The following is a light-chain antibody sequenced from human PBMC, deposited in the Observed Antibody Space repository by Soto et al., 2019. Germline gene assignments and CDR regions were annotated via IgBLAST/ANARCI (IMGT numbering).Light chain of an antibody. V-gene: IGKV3-15*01. CDR2: GAS. J-gene: IGKJ4*01. CDR1: QSVSSY. CDR3: QQYNNWPPLT. Sequence: EMVMTQSPATLSVDPGERGTLSCRASQSVSSYLAWYQQKPGQAPRLLIYGASTRATGIPARFSGSGSGTEFTLTISSLQSEDFAVYYCQQYNNWPPLTFGGGTKVDIK.